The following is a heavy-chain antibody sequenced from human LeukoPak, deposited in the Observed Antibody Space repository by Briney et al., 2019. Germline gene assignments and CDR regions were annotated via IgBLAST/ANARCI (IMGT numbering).Heavy chain of an antibody. J-gene: IGHJ4*02. Sequence: ASVKVSCKASGYTFTAYYMHWVRQAPGQGLEWMGWINLNSGGTNSAQKFQGGVTMTRDTSISAAYMELSRLGSDDTAVYYCARVAGGDWYYFDFWGQGTLVTVSS. CDR2: INLNSGGT. CDR1: GYTFTAYY. D-gene: IGHD2-21*02. V-gene: IGHV1-2*02. CDR3: ARVAGGDWYYFDF.